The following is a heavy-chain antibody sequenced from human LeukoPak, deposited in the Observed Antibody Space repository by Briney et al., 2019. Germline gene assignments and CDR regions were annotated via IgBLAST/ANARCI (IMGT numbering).Heavy chain of an antibody. Sequence: GSSVKVSCKASGGTFSSYAISWVRQAPGQGLEWMGGIFPIFGTANYAQKFQGRVTITTDASTSTAYMELSSLRSEDTAVYYCASSGMNYDFWTGGYYYMDVWGKGTTVTVSS. CDR3: ASSGMNYDFWTGGYYYMDV. V-gene: IGHV1-69*05. J-gene: IGHJ6*03. CDR2: IFPIFGTA. D-gene: IGHD3-3*01. CDR1: GGTFSSYA.